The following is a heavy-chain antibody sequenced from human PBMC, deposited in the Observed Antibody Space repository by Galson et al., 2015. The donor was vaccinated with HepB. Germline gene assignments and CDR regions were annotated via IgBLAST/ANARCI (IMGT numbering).Heavy chain of an antibody. V-gene: IGHV3-23*01. J-gene: IGHJ6*02. Sequence: SLRLSCAASGFTFSNYAMSWVRQAPGKGLEWVSAISGSGGSTYYADSVKGRFTISRDNSKNTLYLQMNSLRAEDTAAYYCAKDLRGYSNFYYGMDVWGQGTTVTVSS. CDR3: AKDLRGYSNFYYGMDV. D-gene: IGHD4-11*01. CDR1: GFTFSNYA. CDR2: ISGSGGST.